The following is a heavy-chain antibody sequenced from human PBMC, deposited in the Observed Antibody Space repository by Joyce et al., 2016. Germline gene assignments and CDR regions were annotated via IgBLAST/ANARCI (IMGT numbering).Heavy chain of an antibody. V-gene: IGHV6-1*01. CDR1: GDSVSGNSAY. Sequence: QVQLQQSGPGLVKPSQTLSLTCAISGDSVSGNSAYWDWIRQSPSRGLEWLVMTYFRSKWYYNYAESLKSRITINAATSKNQVSLHLTSVTPEDTALYVSARRLQYIFGYGVPAAYSWFDPWGQGTLVFVSS. CDR3: ARRLQYIFGYGVPAAYSWFDP. D-gene: IGHD5-18*01. J-gene: IGHJ5*02. CDR2: TYFRSKWYY.